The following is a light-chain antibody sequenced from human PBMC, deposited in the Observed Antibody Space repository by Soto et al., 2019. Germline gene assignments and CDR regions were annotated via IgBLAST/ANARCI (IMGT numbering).Light chain of an antibody. CDR1: QSISSN. J-gene: IGKJ5*01. CDR3: QQYNDWPPIT. CDR2: DAS. V-gene: IGKV3-15*01. Sequence: EIVMTQSPATLSVSPGERATLSCRASQSISSNLAWYQQKSDQAPRLLIYDASTRATGIPARFSGSGSGTEFTLTISSLQSEDFAVYFCQQYNDWPPITFGQGTRLEIK.